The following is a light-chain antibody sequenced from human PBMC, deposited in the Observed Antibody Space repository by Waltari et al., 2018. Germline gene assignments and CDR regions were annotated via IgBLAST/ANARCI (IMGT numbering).Light chain of an antibody. CDR1: SSDVGGYNH. Sequence: QSALTQPASVSGSPGQSITISCTGTSSDVGGYNHVSWYQQQPGKAPKLLILEVSNRPSGISNLVSGSNSGNTASLTSAGLQAEDEGEYYGSSFTTIGTLVVFGGGTKVTVL. CDR2: EVS. V-gene: IGLV2-14*01. CDR3: SSFTTIGTLVV. J-gene: IGLJ2*01.